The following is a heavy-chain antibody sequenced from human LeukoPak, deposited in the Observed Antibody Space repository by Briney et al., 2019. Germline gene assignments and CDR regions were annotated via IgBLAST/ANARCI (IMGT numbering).Heavy chain of an antibody. CDR2: INHSGST. J-gene: IGHJ4*02. D-gene: IGHD1-1*01. Sequence: KPSETLSLTCAVYGGSFSGYYWSWTRQPPGKGLEWIGEINHSGSTNYNPSLKSRVTISVDTSKDQFSLKLSSVTAADTAVYYCARGRGYNRHYFDYWGQGTLVTVSS. CDR1: GGSFSGYY. CDR3: ARGRGYNRHYFDY. V-gene: IGHV4-34*01.